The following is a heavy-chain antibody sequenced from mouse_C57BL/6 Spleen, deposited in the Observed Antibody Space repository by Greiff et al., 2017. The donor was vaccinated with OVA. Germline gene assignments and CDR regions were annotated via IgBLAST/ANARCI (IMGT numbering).Heavy chain of an antibody. CDR2: IDPSDSET. CDR1: GYTFTSYW. CDR3: ESPHCYCSSYDWFAY. D-gene: IGHD1-1*01. Sequence: QVQLQQPGAELVRPGSSVKLSCKASGYTFTSYWMHWVKQRPIQGLEWIGNIDPSDSETHYNQKFKDKATLTVDKSSSTAYMQLSSLTSEDSAVYYCESPHCYCSSYDWFAYWGQGTLVTVSA. J-gene: IGHJ3*01. V-gene: IGHV1-52*01.